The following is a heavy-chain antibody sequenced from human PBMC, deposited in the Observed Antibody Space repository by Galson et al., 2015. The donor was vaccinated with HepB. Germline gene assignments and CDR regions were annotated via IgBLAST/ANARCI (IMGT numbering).Heavy chain of an antibody. D-gene: IGHD4-17*01. J-gene: IGHJ5*02. CDR3: TRAAAGRTATTTLA. V-gene: IGHV3-30*03. CDR1: GFTFSSYG. CDR2: VSFDGRNT. Sequence: SLRLSCAASGFTFSSYGMHWVRQAPGKGLEWVAGVSFDGRNTYYADSVKGRFIISRDSSKKTVYLQMNSLRSKDTAVYYCTRAAAGRTATTTLAWGQGLLVTVSS.